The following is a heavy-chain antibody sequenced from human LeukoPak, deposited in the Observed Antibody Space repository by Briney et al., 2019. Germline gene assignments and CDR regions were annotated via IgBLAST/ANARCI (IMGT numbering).Heavy chain of an antibody. CDR2: ISSSSSYI. V-gene: IGHV3-21*01. CDR1: GFTFTSYA. D-gene: IGHD4-17*01. CDR3: AREKAVGTVTTIDY. J-gene: IGHJ4*02. Sequence: GASLRLSCAASGFTFTSYAMTWVRQAPGKRLEWVSSISSSSSYIYYADSVKGRFTISRDNAKNSLYLQMNSLRAEDTAVYYCAREKAVGTVTTIDYWGQGTLVTVSS.